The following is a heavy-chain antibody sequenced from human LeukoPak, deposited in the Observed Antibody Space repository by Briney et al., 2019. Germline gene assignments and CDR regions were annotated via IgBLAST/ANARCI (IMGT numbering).Heavy chain of an antibody. CDR2: IKSKGDGGTA. Sequence: SGGSLRLSCAASGFTFSDVWMSWVRQAPGKGLEWVGRIKSKGDGGTADYAAPVKGRFTISRDDLKNTLYLQMNSLKTEDTALYYCTTSMVRGVSAPRYWGQGTLVTVSS. CDR1: GFTFSDVW. CDR3: TTSMVRGVSAPRY. J-gene: IGHJ4*02. V-gene: IGHV3-15*01. D-gene: IGHD3-10*01.